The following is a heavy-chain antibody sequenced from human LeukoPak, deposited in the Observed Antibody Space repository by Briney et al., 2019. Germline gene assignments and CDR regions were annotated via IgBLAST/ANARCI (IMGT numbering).Heavy chain of an antibody. CDR3: ARVSMTTGIFGMDV. CDR1: GYTFTSYD. CDR2: MNPNSGNT. V-gene: IGHV1-8*01. D-gene: IGHD4-17*01. Sequence: GASVKVSCKASGYTFTSYDINWVRQAPGQGLEWMGWMNPNSGNTGYAQKFQGRVTMTRNTSISTAYMELSSLRSEHTAVYYCARVSMTTGIFGMDVWGQGTTVTVSS. J-gene: IGHJ6*02.